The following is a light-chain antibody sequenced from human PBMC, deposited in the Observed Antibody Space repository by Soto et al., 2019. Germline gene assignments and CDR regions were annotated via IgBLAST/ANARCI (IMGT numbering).Light chain of an antibody. J-gene: IGKJ1*01. V-gene: IGKV1-5*03. CDR3: QQYNSYWT. CDR1: QSISSW. Sequence: DIPMTQSPSTLPASVGDRVTITCRASQSISSWLAWYQQKPGKAPKLLIYKASSLESGVPSRFSGSGSGTEFTLTISSLQPDDFATYYCQQYNSYWTFGQGTKVEIK. CDR2: KAS.